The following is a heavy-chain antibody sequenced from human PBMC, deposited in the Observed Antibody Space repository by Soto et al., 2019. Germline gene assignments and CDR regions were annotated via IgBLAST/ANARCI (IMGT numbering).Heavy chain of an antibody. J-gene: IGHJ4*02. CDR1: GFTFSSCA. CDR3: ARGRGAAADYFDF. Sequence: PGGSMRLSCAASGFTFSSCAMHWVRQAPGKGLEWVALISYDGSNKYYADSVKGRFTISRDNAKNSLFLQMNSLRAEDTAVYYCARGRGAAADYFDFWGQGTLVTVSS. D-gene: IGHD6-13*01. V-gene: IGHV3-30-3*01. CDR2: ISYDGSNK.